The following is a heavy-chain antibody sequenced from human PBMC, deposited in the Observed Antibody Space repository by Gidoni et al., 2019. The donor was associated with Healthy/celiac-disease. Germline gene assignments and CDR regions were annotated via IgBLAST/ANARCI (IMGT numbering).Heavy chain of an antibody. CDR2: IYHSGST. CDR1: GGSISSGGYS. D-gene: IGHD2-2*01. V-gene: IGHV4-30-2*01. Sequence: QLQLQESGSGLVKPSQTLSLTCAVSGGSISSGGYSWSWIRQPPGKGLEWIGYIYHSGSTYYNPSLKSRVTISVDRSKNQFSLKLSSVTAADTAVYYCARVGGDIVVVPATDNWFDPWGQGTLVTVSS. CDR3: ARVGGDIVVVPATDNWFDP. J-gene: IGHJ5*02.